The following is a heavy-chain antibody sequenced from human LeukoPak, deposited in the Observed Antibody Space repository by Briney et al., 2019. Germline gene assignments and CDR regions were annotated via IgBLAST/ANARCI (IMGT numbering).Heavy chain of an antibody. Sequence: PGGSLRLSCAASGFTFSDYYMSWIRQAPGKGLEWVSVIYSGGSTYYADSVQGRFTISRDNSKNTLFLQMNSLRAEDTAVYYCARGFYDSSGYLLVRFFDYWGQGTLVTVSS. CDR3: ARGFYDSSGYLLVRFFDY. V-gene: IGHV3-53*01. D-gene: IGHD3-22*01. CDR1: GFTFSDYY. CDR2: IYSGGST. J-gene: IGHJ4*02.